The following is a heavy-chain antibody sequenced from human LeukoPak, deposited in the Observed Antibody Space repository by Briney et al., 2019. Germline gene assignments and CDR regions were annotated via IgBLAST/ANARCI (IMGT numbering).Heavy chain of an antibody. D-gene: IGHD3-22*01. CDR2: IYTSGST. J-gene: IGHJ3*02. V-gene: IGHV4-4*07. CDR3: ARTPRMNAYDSSGYYYDAFDI. Sequence: SETLSLTCTVSGGSISSYYWSWIRQPAGKGLEWIGRIYTSGSTKYNPSLKSRVTMSVDTSKNQFSLKLSSVTAADTAVYYCARTPRMNAYDSSGYYYDAFDIWGQGTMVTVSS. CDR1: GGSISSYY.